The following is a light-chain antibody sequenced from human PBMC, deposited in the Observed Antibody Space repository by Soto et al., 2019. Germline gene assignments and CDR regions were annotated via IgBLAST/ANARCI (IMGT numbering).Light chain of an antibody. CDR2: AAS. V-gene: IGKV3-20*01. CDR3: QQYGNSPWA. Sequence: ETVLTQSPATLSSSPWDRVTLSCRASQTVSNGYVAWYQHKPGQAPRVLIYAASSRTTGIPDRFSGSGSGTEFTLTISRLEPGDSAVYYCQQYGNSPWAFGQGTKVDIK. J-gene: IGKJ1*01. CDR1: QTVSNGY.